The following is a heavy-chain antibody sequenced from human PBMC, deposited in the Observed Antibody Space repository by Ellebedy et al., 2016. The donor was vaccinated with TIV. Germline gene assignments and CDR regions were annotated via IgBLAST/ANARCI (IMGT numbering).Heavy chain of an antibody. CDR3: ARDPVGVGPAFDI. Sequence: PGGSLRLSCATSGFAFSSYAMSWVRQAPGKGLEWVSAISDNGVITKYADSVKGRFTISRDNSKNTLYLQMNSLRAEDTAVYYCARDPVGVGPAFDIWGQGTMVTVSS. D-gene: IGHD4-23*01. CDR2: ISDNGVIT. V-gene: IGHV3-23*01. J-gene: IGHJ3*02. CDR1: GFAFSSYA.